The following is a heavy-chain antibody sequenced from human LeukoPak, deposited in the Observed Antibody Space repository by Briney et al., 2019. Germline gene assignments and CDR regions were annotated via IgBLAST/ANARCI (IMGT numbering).Heavy chain of an antibody. V-gene: IGHV3-9*01. CDR3: AKDRGSYYAHPSLGY. J-gene: IGHJ4*02. D-gene: IGHD1-26*01. Sequence: PGRSLRLSCAASGFTFDDYAMHWVRQAPGKGLEWVSGISWNSGSIGYADSVKGRFTISRDNAKNSLYLQMNSLRAEDTALYYCAKDRGSYYAHPSLGYWGQGTLVTVSS. CDR2: ISWNSGSI. CDR1: GFTFDDYA.